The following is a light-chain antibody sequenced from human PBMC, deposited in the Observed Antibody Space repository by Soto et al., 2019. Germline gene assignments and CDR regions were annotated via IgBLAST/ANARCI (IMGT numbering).Light chain of an antibody. CDR2: KAS. CDR3: QQSDSTRLT. CDR1: QSISNW. Sequence: DIQMTQSPSTLSASVGDRVTITCRASQSISNWLAWYQQKPGKAPNLLIYKASSLESGVPSRFSGSGSGTDFTLIISSLQPEDFATYYCQQSDSTRLTFGGGTKV. J-gene: IGKJ4*01. V-gene: IGKV1-5*03.